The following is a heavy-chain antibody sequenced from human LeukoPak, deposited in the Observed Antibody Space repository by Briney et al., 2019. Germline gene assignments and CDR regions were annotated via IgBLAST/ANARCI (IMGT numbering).Heavy chain of an antibody. J-gene: IGHJ4*02. CDR1: GYTFTGYY. V-gene: IGHV1-2*02. CDR2: INPKNGDT. Sequence: ASVKVSCKASGYTFTGYYMHWVRQAPGQGLEWMGWINPKNGDTNYAQKFQDRVIITRDTSISTAYMELSRLRPDDTAVYYCARDRGIAVANVDFDYWGQGTLVTVPS. CDR3: ARDRGIAVANVDFDY. D-gene: IGHD6-19*01.